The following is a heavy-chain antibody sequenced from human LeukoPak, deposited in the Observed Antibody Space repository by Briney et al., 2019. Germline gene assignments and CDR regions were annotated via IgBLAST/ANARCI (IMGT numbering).Heavy chain of an antibody. Sequence: GRSLRLSCAASGFTFGDYAMHWVRQAPGKGLEWVSGISWNSGSIGYADSVKGRFTISRDNAKNSLYLQMNSLRAEDTALYYCAKGVAAAVDDAFDIWGQGTMVTVSS. CDR3: AKGVAAAVDDAFDI. CDR1: GFTFGDYA. J-gene: IGHJ3*02. D-gene: IGHD6-13*01. CDR2: ISWNSGSI. V-gene: IGHV3-9*01.